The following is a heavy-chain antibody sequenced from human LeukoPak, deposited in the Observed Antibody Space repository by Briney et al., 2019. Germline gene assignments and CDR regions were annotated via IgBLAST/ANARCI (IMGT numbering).Heavy chain of an antibody. J-gene: IGHJ4*02. V-gene: IGHV4-34*09. D-gene: IGHD6-13*01. Sequence: NTSETLSLTCAVYGGSFSGYYWSWIRQPPGKGLEWIGEINHSGSTNYNPSLKSRVTISVDTSKNQFSLKLSSVTAADTAVYYCARVTWGSSWVFDYWGQGTLVTVSS. CDR1: GGSFSGYY. CDR3: ARVTWGSSWVFDY. CDR2: INHSGST.